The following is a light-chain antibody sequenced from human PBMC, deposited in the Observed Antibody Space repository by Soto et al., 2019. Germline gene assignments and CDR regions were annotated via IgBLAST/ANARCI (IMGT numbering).Light chain of an antibody. V-gene: IGLV1-44*01. CDR1: SSNIGSNP. CDR3: AAWDASLNGVV. J-gene: IGLJ2*01. CDR2: DN. Sequence: QSVLTQPPSASGTPGQRVTFSCSGSSSNIGSNPVSWYQLLPGTAPKLLIYDNERPSGVPDRFSGSKSGTSASLAISGLQSEDEADYYCAAWDASLNGVVFGGGTQLTVL.